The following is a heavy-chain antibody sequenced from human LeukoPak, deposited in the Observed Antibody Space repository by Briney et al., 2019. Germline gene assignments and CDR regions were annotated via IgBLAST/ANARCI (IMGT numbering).Heavy chain of an antibody. D-gene: IGHD3-9*01. CDR3: AKVLYFDWQISCAFDI. Sequence: PGGSLRLSCAASGFTFSSYGMSWVRQAPGKGLEWVSAISGSGGSTYYADSVKGRFTISRDNSKNTLYLQMNSLRAEDTAVYYCAKVLYFDWQISCAFDIWGQGTMVTVSS. V-gene: IGHV3-23*01. CDR1: GFTFSSYG. CDR2: ISGSGGST. J-gene: IGHJ3*02.